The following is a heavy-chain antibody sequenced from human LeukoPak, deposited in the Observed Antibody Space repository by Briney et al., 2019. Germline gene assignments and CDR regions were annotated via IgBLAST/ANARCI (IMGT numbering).Heavy chain of an antibody. V-gene: IGHV3-23*01. J-gene: IGHJ3*02. CDR2: VSGSGGST. D-gene: IGHD1-26*01. CDR3: ARSRWELRFEAFDI. CDR1: GFTFTTNA. Sequence: GGSLRLSCAASGFTFTTNAMSWVRQAPGKGLEWVSAVSGSGGSTYYADSVKGRFTISRDNSKNTLYLQMNSLRAEDTAVYYCARSRWELRFEAFDIWGQGTMVTVSS.